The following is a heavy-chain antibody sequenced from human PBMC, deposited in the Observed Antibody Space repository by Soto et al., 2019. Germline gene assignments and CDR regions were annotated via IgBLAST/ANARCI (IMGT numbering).Heavy chain of an antibody. Sequence: PSETLSLTCTVSGGSISSGDYYWSWIRQPPGKGLEWIGYIYYSGSTYYNPSLKSRVTISVDTSKNQFSLKLSSVTAADTAVYYCARETPWEGYNAFDIWGQGTMVTV. CDR2: IYYSGST. J-gene: IGHJ3*02. CDR1: GGSISSGDYY. D-gene: IGHD6-13*01. V-gene: IGHV4-30-4*01. CDR3: ARETPWEGYNAFDI.